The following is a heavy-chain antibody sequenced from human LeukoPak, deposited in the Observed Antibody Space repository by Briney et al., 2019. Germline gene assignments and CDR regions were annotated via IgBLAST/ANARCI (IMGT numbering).Heavy chain of an antibody. CDR3: ARGSGWYDC. J-gene: IGHJ5*01. CDR1: GFSVSNNY. D-gene: IGHD6-19*01. CDR2: IYTGGTT. Sequence: GGSLRLPCAASGFSVSNNYITWVRQAPGKGLEWVSAIYTGGTTYYADSVKGQFTISRDNSKNTVYLEMSSLRAEDTAVYYCARGSGWYDCWGRGTLVTVSS. V-gene: IGHV3-53*01.